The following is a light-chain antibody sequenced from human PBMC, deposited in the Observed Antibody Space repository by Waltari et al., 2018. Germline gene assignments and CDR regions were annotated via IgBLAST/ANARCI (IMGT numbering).Light chain of an antibody. Sequence: IQMTQSPSTPSASVGHRVAITCRASQSINNALAWYQQKPGKAQKLLIYKASSLESGVSSRFSGSGSGTEFTLTISSLQTDDYGTYFCQHSNSYYTFGQGTKLGIK. CDR3: QHSNSYYT. CDR2: KAS. V-gene: IGKV1-5*03. J-gene: IGKJ2*01. CDR1: QSINNA.